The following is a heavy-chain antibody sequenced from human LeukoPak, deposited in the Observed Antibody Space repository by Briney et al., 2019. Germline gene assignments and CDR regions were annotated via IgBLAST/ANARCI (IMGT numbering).Heavy chain of an antibody. Sequence: GGTLRLSCAVSGFTFSSYGMSWVRQAPGKGLEWVAYIQYDRTNEQYAHSVKGRFRISRDNSNNILYLQMNSLRTEDTAVYYCAKDRCSNGIGCYYYYMEVWGKGTTVTISS. J-gene: IGHJ6*03. V-gene: IGHV3-30*02. CDR3: AKDRCSNGIGCYYYYMEV. CDR2: IQYDRTNE. CDR1: GFTFSSYG. D-gene: IGHD2-8*01.